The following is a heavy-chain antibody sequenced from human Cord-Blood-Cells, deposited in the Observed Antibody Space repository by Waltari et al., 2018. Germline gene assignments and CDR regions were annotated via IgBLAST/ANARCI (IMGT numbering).Heavy chain of an antibody. CDR1: GFPFRSFA. CDR3: ARDLGGARIAAAGN. Sequence: QVQLVESGGGGVPPGGSRRLSFATSGFPFRSFAMPWVAQAPGKGLEWVAVISYDGSNKYYADSVKGRFTISRDNSKNTLYLQMNSLRAEDTAVYYCARDLGGARIAAAGNWGQGTLVTVSS. V-gene: IGHV3-30-3*01. CDR2: ISYDGSNK. J-gene: IGHJ4*02. D-gene: IGHD6-13*01.